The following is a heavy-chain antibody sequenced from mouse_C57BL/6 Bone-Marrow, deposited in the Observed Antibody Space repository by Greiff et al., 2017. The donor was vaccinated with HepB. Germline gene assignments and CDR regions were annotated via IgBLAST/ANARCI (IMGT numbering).Heavy chain of an antibody. Sequence: VQLQQSGAELVMPGASVKLSCKASGYTFTSYWMHWVKQRPGQGLEWIGEIDPSDSYTNYNQKFKGKSTLTVDKSSSTAYMQLSSLTSEDTAVYYCTTSNYGMDYWGQGTSVTVSS. CDR3: TTSNYGMDY. J-gene: IGHJ4*01. CDR1: GYTFTSYW. D-gene: IGHD2-5*01. CDR2: IDPSDSYT. V-gene: IGHV1-69*01.